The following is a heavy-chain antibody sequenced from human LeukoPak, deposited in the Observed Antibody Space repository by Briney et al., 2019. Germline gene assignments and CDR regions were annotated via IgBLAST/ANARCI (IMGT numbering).Heavy chain of an antibody. V-gene: IGHV1-18*01. D-gene: IGHD4/OR15-4a*01. CDR3: ARESLEGAKYYYGMDV. J-gene: IGHJ6*02. CDR1: GYTLTELS. CDR2: IGTSSGST. Sequence: ASVKVSCKVSGYTLTELSMHWVRQAPGKGLEWMGWIGTSSGSTNYAQKLQGRVTMTTDTSTSTAYMELRGLRSDDTAVYYCARESLEGAKYYYGMDVWGQGTTVTVPS.